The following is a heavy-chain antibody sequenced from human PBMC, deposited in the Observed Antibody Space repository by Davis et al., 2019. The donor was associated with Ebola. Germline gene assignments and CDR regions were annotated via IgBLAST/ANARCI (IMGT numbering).Heavy chain of an antibody. CDR2: ISYDGSNK. V-gene: IGHV3-30*03. CDR3: ARVYYDILTGLRATYTFDY. Sequence: GESLKISCAASGFTFSSYGMHWVRQAPGKGLEWVAVISYDGSNKYYADSVKGRFTISRDNSKNTLFLQMNSLRAEDTAVYYCARVYYDILTGLRATYTFDYWGQGTLVTVSS. CDR1: GFTFSSYG. D-gene: IGHD3-9*01. J-gene: IGHJ4*02.